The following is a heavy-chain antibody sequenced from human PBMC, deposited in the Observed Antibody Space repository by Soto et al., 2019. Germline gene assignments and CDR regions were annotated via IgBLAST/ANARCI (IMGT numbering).Heavy chain of an antibody. V-gene: IGHV3-30*18. CDR1: GFTFSSYG. CDR2: ISYDGSNK. D-gene: IGHD4-4*01. Sequence: QVQLVESGGGVVQPGRSLRLSCAASGFTFSSYGMHWVRQAPGKGLEWVAVISYDGSNKYYADSVKGRFTISRDNSKNTLYLQMNSLRAEDTAVYYCAKDLYTNPGYCYGMDVWGQGTTVTVSS. CDR3: AKDLYTNPGYCYGMDV. J-gene: IGHJ6*02.